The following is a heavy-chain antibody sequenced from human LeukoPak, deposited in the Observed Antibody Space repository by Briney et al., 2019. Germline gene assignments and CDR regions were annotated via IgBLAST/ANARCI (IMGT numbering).Heavy chain of an antibody. V-gene: IGHV4-39*01. CDR3: ARRWIAVAAFDY. J-gene: IGHJ4*02. Sequence: SQTLSLTCTVSGGSIGSSGYYWGWIRQLPGKGLGWIGSIHYSGSTFYNPSLKGRVTVSVDTSMNQFSVKLSSVTAADTAVYYCARRWIAVAAFDYWGQGTLVTVSS. CDR1: GGSIGSSGYY. CDR2: IHYSGST. D-gene: IGHD6-19*01.